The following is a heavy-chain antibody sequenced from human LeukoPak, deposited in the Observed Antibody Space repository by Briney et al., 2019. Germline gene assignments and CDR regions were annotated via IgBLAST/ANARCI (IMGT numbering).Heavy chain of an antibody. CDR2: ISSSGSTI. Sequence: GGSLRLSCAASGFTFSDYYMSWIRQAPGKGLEWVSYISSSGSTIYYADSVKDRFTISRDTSKNTLYLQMNSLRAEDTAVYYCARAGTGEYFRRKYFNFWGQGTLVTVSS. D-gene: IGHD2/OR15-2a*01. J-gene: IGHJ4*02. CDR3: ARAGTGEYFRRKYFNF. CDR1: GFTFSDYY. V-gene: IGHV3-11*04.